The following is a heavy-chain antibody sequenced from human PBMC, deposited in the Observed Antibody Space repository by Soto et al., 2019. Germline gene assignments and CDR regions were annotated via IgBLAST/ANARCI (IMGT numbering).Heavy chain of an antibody. V-gene: IGHV3-48*03. CDR3: ARGRYALGV. CDR1: GFNVGDYE. D-gene: IGHD3-9*01. J-gene: IGHJ6*02. Sequence: GGSLRLSCAASGFNVGDYEMNWVRQAPGKGLEWISMITSGGTVFYYADSVRGRFAISRDDTENSLHLRMNSLRVEDTAMYYCARGRYALGVWGQGTTVTVSS. CDR2: ITSGGTVF.